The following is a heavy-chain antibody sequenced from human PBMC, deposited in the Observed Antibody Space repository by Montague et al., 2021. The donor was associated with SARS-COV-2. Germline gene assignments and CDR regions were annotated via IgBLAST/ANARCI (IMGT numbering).Heavy chain of an antibody. CDR3: ARGLDYYDFWSGYYPAYWYFDF. J-gene: IGHJ2*01. CDR2: IYTSRST. V-gene: IGHV4-4*07. CDR1: GGSISSYY. D-gene: IGHD3-3*01. Sequence: SETLSLTCTVSGGSISSYYWSWIRQPAGKGLEWIGRIYTSRSTNYNPSLKSRVTMSVDTSKNQFSLKLSSVTAADTAVYYCARGLDYYDFWSGYYPAYWYFDFWGRGTLVTVSS.